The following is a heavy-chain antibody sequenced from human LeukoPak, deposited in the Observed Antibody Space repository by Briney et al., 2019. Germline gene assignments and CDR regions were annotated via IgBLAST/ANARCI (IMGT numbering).Heavy chain of an antibody. CDR3: ARAIQYQLLKGYFDY. J-gene: IGHJ4*02. D-gene: IGHD2-2*01. V-gene: IGHV3-53*01. CDR1: GVTFFNNY. Sequence: GGSLRLSCAASGVTFFNNYMRCVRQAPGKGLEWVSIIYSGGPTYYADSVRGRFTISRDNSKNTLYLQINSLTVDDTAVYYFARAIQYQLLKGYFDYWGQGTLVTVSS. CDR2: IYSGGPT.